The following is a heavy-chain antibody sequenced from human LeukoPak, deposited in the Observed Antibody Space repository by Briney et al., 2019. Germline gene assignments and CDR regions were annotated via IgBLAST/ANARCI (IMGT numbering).Heavy chain of an antibody. D-gene: IGHD3-3*01. J-gene: IGHJ4*02. CDR3: AKSAYYDFWSGYYTFDY. Sequence: GGSLRLSCAASGFTFSNYAMNWVRQAPGKGLEWVSAISGSGGSTYYADSVKGRFTISRDNSKNTLYLQMNSLRAEDTAVYYCAKSAYYDFWSGYYTFDYWGQGTLVTVSS. CDR2: ISGSGGST. CDR1: GFTFSNYA. V-gene: IGHV3-23*01.